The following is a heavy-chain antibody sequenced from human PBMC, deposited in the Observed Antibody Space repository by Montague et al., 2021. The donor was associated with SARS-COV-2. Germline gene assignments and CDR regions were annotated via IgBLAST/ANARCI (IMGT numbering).Heavy chain of an antibody. Sequence: SETLSLTCSIYGVSITSYYWSWVRQPAGKGLEWIGQIYASGSTNYSPSLKSRVRLSIDNPKNQFSLKLESLTAADTAVYYCVRDGGNWYYFDYWGQGALVTVAS. J-gene: IGHJ4*02. CDR1: GVSITSYY. CDR2: IYASGST. D-gene: IGHD3-16*01. V-gene: IGHV4-4*07. CDR3: VRDGGNWYYFDY.